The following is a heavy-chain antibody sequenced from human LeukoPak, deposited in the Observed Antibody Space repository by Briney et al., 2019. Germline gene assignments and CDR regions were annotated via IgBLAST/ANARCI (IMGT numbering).Heavy chain of an antibody. CDR3: ARDDYDFWSGYPNDAFDI. V-gene: IGHV3-23*01. Sequence: ETLSLTCAVYGGSFSGYYWSWVRQAPGKGLEWVSAISGSGGSTYYADSVKGRFTISRDNSKNSLYLQMNSLRAEDTAVYCCARDDYDFWSGYPNDAFDIWGQGTMVTVSS. CDR1: GGSFSGYY. D-gene: IGHD3-3*01. CDR2: ISGSGGST. J-gene: IGHJ3*02.